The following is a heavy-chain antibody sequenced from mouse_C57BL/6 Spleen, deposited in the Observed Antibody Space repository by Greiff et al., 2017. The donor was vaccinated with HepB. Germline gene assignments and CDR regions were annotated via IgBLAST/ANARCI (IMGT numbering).Heavy chain of an antibody. D-gene: IGHD2-3*01. CDR3: ARKEGYDGYYVGDY. V-gene: IGHV1-55*01. CDR1: GFTFTSYW. J-gene: IGHJ2*01. Sequence: VQLQQPGAELVKPGASVKMSCKASGFTFTSYWITWVKQRPGQGLEWIGDIYPGSGSTNYNEKFKSKATLTVDTSSSTAYMQLSSLTSEDSAVYYCARKEGYDGYYVGDYWGQGTTLTVSS. CDR2: IYPGSGST.